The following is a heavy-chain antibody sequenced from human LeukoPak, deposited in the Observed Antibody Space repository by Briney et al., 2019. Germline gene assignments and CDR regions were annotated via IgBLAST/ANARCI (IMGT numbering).Heavy chain of an antibody. Sequence: GGSLRLSCAASGFTFCSYSMNWVRQAPGKGLEWVSSISSSSSYIYYADSVKGRFTISRDNAKNSLYLQMNSLRAEDTAVYYCARAGGSGSYYLSDAFDIWGQGTMVTVSS. CDR3: ARAGGSGSYYLSDAFDI. CDR1: GFTFCSYS. J-gene: IGHJ3*02. V-gene: IGHV3-21*01. D-gene: IGHD3-10*01. CDR2: ISSSSSYI.